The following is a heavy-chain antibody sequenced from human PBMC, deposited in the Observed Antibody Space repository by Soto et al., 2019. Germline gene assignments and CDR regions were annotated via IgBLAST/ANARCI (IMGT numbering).Heavy chain of an antibody. CDR2: INHSGST. J-gene: IGHJ6*02. Sequence: SETLSLTCTASGCSISSGDYYWGQLRQPPGKGLEWIGEINHSGSTNYNPSLKSRVTISVDTSKNQSSLKLSSVTAADTAVYYCARQGMRFGYYYYYGMDVWGQGTTVT. CDR3: ARQGMRFGYYYYYGMDV. CDR1: GCSISSGDYY. D-gene: IGHD3-10*01. V-gene: IGHV4-39*07.